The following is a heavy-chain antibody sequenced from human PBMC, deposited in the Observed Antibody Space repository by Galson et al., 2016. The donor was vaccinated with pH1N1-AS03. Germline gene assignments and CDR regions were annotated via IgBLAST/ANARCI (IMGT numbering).Heavy chain of an antibody. Sequence: QSGAEVKKPGESLMISCKASGFRFTTYWIAWLRQLPGKGLEWMGFIYPGDSDTKYSPSFQGQVTTSADKSISTAYLRWNGLKASDTAMYYCARGDGYNYDFDYWGQGTLVTVSS. D-gene: IGHD5-24*01. J-gene: IGHJ4*02. V-gene: IGHV5-51*03. CDR1: GFRFTTYW. CDR2: IYPGDSDT. CDR3: ARGDGYNYDFDY.